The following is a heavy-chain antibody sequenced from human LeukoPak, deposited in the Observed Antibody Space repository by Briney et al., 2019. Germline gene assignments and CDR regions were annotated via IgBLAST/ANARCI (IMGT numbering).Heavy chain of an antibody. CDR3: ARVEDLGYCSSTSCQVRDY. CDR2: IYYSGST. Sequence: KPSETLSLTCAVSGGSISSSSYYWGWIRQPPGKGLEWIGSIYYSGSTYYNPSLKSRVTISVDTSKSQFSLKLSSVTAADTAVYYCARVEDLGYCSSTSCQVRDYWGQGTLVTVSS. V-gene: IGHV4-39*01. CDR1: GGSISSSSYY. J-gene: IGHJ4*02. D-gene: IGHD2-2*01.